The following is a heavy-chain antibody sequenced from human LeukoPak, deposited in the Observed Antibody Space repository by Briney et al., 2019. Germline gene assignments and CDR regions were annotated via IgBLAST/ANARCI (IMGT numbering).Heavy chain of an antibody. CDR1: GYTFTGYY. CDR2: INPNSGGT. V-gene: IGHV1-2*02. CDR3: ARATNTAMGQYYFDY. Sequence: ASVKVSCKASGYTFTGYYMHWVRQAPGQGLEWMGWINPNSGGTNYAQKFQGRVTMTRDTSTSTAYMELSRLRSDDTAVYYCARATNTAMGQYYFDYWGQGTLVTVSS. D-gene: IGHD5-18*01. J-gene: IGHJ4*02.